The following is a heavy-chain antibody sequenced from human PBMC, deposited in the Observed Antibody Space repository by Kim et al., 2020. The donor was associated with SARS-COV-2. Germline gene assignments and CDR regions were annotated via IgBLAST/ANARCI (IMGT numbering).Heavy chain of an antibody. CDR3: ARTSSSWTGGWFDP. D-gene: IGHD6-13*01. V-gene: IGHV4-34*01. J-gene: IGHJ5*02. CDR1: GGSFSGYY. CDR2: INHSGST. Sequence: SETLSLTCAVYGGSFSGYYWSWIRQPPGKGLEWIGEINHSGSTNYNPSLKSRVTISVDTSKNQFSLKLSSVTAADTAVYYCARTSSSWTGGWFDPWGQGTLVTVSS.